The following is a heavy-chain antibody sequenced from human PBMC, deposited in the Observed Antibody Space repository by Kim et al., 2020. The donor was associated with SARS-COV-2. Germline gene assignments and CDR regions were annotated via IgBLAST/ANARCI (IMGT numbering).Heavy chain of an antibody. V-gene: IGHV4-59*01. CDR1: GGSISSYY. Sequence: SETLSLTCTVSGGSISSYYWSWIRQPPGKGLEWIGYIYYSGSTNYNPSLKSRVTISVDTSKNQFSLKLSSVTAADTAVYYCARVTLNHYYYGMDVWGQGTTVTVSS. CDR3: ARVTLNHYYYGMDV. J-gene: IGHJ6*02. CDR2: IYYSGST.